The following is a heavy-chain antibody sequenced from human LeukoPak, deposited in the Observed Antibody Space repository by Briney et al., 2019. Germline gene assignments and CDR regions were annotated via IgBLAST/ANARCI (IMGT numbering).Heavy chain of an antibody. V-gene: IGHV1-18*04. CDR3: AIVDTTVGFDY. D-gene: IGHD5-18*01. CDR1: GYTFTTYG. CDR2: ISAYNGNT. Sequence: GASVKVSCKTSGYTFTTYGITWVRQAPGQGLEWMGWISAYNGNTAYAQKFQGGVTVTTDTSTRTASMDLRSLRSDDTAVYYCAIVDTTVGFDYWGQGTLVTVSS. J-gene: IGHJ4*02.